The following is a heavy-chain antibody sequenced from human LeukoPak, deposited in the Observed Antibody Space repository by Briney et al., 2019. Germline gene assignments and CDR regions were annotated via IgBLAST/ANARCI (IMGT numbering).Heavy chain of an antibody. V-gene: IGHV3-48*01. Sequence: GGSLRLSCAASGFTFSSYSMNWARQAPGKGLEWVSYISSSSSTIYYADSVKGRFTISRDNAKNSLYLQMNSLRAEDTAVYYCARTQTYAYFDYWGQGTLVTVSS. CDR2: ISSSSSTI. J-gene: IGHJ4*02. CDR1: GFTFSSYS. D-gene: IGHD3-16*01. CDR3: ARTQTYAYFDY.